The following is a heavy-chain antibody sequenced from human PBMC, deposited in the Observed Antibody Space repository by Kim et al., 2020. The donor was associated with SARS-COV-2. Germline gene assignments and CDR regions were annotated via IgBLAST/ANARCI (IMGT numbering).Heavy chain of an antibody. J-gene: IGHJ4*02. CDR2: INHSGST. CDR3: ARGRTVLVY. V-gene: IGHV4-34*01. CDR1: GGSFSGYY. D-gene: IGHD2-21*02. Sequence: SETLSLTCAVYGGSFSGYYWSWIRQPPGKGLEWIGEINHSGSTNYNPSLKSRVTISVDKSKNQFSLKLSSVTAADTAVYYCARGRTVLVYWGQGTLVTVSS.